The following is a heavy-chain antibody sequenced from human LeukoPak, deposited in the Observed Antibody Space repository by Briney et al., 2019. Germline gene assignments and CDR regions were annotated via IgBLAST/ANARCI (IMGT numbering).Heavy chain of an antibody. CDR2: IYYSGST. CDR1: GGSISSRSYY. CDR3: ARLPYYGGNWYYFDY. J-gene: IGHJ4*02. D-gene: IGHD4-23*01. V-gene: IGHV4-39*01. Sequence: SETLSLTCTVSGGSISSRSYYWGWIRQPPGKGLEWIGSIYYSGSTYYNPSLKSRVTISVDTSKNQFSLRLSSVTAADTAVYYCARLPYYGGNWYYFDYWGRGTLVTVSS.